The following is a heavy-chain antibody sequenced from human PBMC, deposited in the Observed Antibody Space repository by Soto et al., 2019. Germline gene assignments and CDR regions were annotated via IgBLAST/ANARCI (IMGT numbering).Heavy chain of an antibody. V-gene: IGHV1-69*06. J-gene: IGHJ6*02. Sequence: SVKVSCKASGDTFSSYAISWVRQAPGQGLEWMGGIIPIFGTANYAQKFQGRVTITADKSTSTAYMELSSLRSEDTAVYYCASVKYCTNGVCRYYYYYGMDVWGQGTTVTVSS. D-gene: IGHD2-8*01. CDR1: GDTFSSYA. CDR2: IIPIFGTA. CDR3: ASVKYCTNGVCRYYYYYGMDV.